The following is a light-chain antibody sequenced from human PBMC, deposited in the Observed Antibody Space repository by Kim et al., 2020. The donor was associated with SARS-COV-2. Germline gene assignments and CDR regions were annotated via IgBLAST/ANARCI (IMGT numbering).Light chain of an antibody. CDR1: QNISNY. CDR3: QQSYVSPPT. V-gene: IGKV1-39*01. CDR2: AAS. J-gene: IGKJ2*01. Sequence: DIQMTQSPSSVSASVGDSVTIICRASQNISNYLNWYQQKSGKAPELLIYAASNSAAGVPPGFTGGGSGTDFTLTIDSLQPEDFATYYCQQSYVSPPTFGQGTKLEI.